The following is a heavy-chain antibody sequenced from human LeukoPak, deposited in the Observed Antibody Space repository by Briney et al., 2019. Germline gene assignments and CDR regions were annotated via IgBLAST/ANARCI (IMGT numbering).Heavy chain of an antibody. D-gene: IGHD6-19*01. CDR2: IYHSGST. J-gene: IGHJ4*02. CDR3: AREQWRAGFDY. CDR1: GGSISSSNW. Sequence: SETLSLTCAVSGGSISSSNWWSWVRPPPGKGLEWIGEIYHSGSTNYNPSLKSRVTISVDKSKNQFSLKLSSVTAADTAVCYCAREQWRAGFDYWGQGTLVTVSS. V-gene: IGHV4-4*02.